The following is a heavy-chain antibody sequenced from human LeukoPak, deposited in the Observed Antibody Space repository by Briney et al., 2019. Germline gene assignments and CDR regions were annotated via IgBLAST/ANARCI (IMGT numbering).Heavy chain of an antibody. Sequence: ASVKVSCKASGYTFTSYAMNWVRQAPGQGLEWMGWINTNTGNPTYAQGFTGRFVFSLDTSVSTAYLQISSLKAEDTAVYFCARVPPWLLPGKFDYWGQGTLVTVSS. CDR1: GYTFTSYA. CDR3: ARVPPWLLPGKFDY. J-gene: IGHJ4*02. V-gene: IGHV7-4-1*02. D-gene: IGHD3-22*01. CDR2: INTNTGNP.